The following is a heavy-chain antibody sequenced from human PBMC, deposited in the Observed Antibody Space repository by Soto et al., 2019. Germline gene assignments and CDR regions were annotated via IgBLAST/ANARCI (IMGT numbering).Heavy chain of an antibody. CDR1: GGSISSYY. D-gene: IGHD3-22*01. J-gene: IGHJ5*02. CDR3: ARETNYYDSSGAGSDP. CDR2: IYYSGST. Sequence: SETLSLTCTVPGGSISSYYWNWIRQPPGKGLEWIGYIYYSGSTNYNPSLKSRVTISVDKSKNQFSLKLSSVTAADTAVYYCARETNYYDSSGAGSDPWGQGTLVTVSS. V-gene: IGHV4-59*01.